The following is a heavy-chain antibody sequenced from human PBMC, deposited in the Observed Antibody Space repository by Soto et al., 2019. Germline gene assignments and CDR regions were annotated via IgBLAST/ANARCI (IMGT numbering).Heavy chain of an antibody. CDR3: AKNALKGITGTTTFAFDI. Sequence: PGGSLRLSCAASGFTFDDYAMHWVRQAPGKGLEWVSGISWNSGSIGYADSVKGRFTISRDNAKNSLYLQMNSLRAEDTALYYCAKNALKGITGTTTFAFDIWGQGTMVTVSS. CDR2: ISWNSGSI. J-gene: IGHJ3*02. CDR1: GFTFDDYA. V-gene: IGHV3-9*01. D-gene: IGHD1-7*01.